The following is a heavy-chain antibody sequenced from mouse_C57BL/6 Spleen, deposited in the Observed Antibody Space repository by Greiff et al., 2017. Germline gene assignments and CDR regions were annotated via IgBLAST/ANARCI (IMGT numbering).Heavy chain of an antibody. CDR3: ARHGSSHWYFDV. J-gene: IGHJ1*03. D-gene: IGHD1-1*01. Sequence: VKLQQSGPELVKPGASVKISCKASGYTFTDYSINWVKQRPGKGLEWIGRIFPGSGSTYYNEKFKGKATLTVDKSSSTAYMLLSSLTSDDSAVYFCARHGSSHWYFDVWGTGTTVTVSS. CDR1: GYTFTDYS. V-gene: IGHV1-75*01. CDR2: IFPGSGST.